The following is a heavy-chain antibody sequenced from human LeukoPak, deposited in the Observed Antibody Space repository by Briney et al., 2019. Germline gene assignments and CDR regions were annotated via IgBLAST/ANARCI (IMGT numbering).Heavy chain of an antibody. J-gene: IGHJ5*02. CDR2: ISYDGTIR. CDR3: AKGGCSSTTCYLANP. Sequence: GVSLRLSCAASGLTFSSYGMHWVRQAPGKGLEGVAVISYDGTIRNYADSVKGRFTISRDNSKNTLYLQMNSLTAEDTALYYCAKGGCSSTTCYLANPWGQGTLVTVSS. D-gene: IGHD2-2*01. CDR1: GLTFSSYG. V-gene: IGHV3-30*18.